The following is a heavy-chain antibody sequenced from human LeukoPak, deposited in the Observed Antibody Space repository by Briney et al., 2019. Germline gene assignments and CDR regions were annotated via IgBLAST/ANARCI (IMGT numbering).Heavy chain of an antibody. V-gene: IGHV3-48*03. Sequence: GGSLRLSCEASGFTFSNFAMNWVRQAPGKGLEWISFISSGGTAISYAESVRGRFTISRDNARNSLFLQMNSLRVEDTAVYYCARDLMPYVDPEYFDHWGQGTLVTVSS. CDR2: ISSGGTAI. CDR3: ARDLMPYVDPEYFDH. D-gene: IGHD3-9*01. CDR1: GFTFSNFA. J-gene: IGHJ4*02.